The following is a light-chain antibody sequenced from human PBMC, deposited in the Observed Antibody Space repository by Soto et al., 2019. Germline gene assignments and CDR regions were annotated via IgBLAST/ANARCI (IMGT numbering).Light chain of an antibody. J-gene: IGKJ5*01. Sequence: DIQMTQSPSSVSASVGDRVTITCRASQDIRSWLAWYQQKPGTAPKLLIYGASSLQSGVPSRFSGSGSGTDFTLTIISLQPEDFGTYYCQQTNSFPVTFGQGTRLEMK. V-gene: IGKV1-12*01. CDR1: QDIRSW. CDR3: QQTNSFPVT. CDR2: GAS.